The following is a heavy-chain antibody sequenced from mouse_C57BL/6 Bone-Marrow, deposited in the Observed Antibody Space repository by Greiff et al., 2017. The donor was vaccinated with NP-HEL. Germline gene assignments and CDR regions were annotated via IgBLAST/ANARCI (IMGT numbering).Heavy chain of an antibody. V-gene: IGHV1-82*01. CDR2: IYPGDGDT. J-gene: IGHJ2*01. D-gene: IGHD1-1*01. CDR1: GYAFSSSW. Sequence: QVQLQQSGPELVKPGASVKISCKASGYAFSSSWMNWVKQRPGKGLEWIGRIYPGDGDTNYNGKFKGKATLTADKSSSTAYMQLSSLTSEDSAVYFCAREEITTVVARDYWGQGTTLTVSS. CDR3: AREEITTVVARDY.